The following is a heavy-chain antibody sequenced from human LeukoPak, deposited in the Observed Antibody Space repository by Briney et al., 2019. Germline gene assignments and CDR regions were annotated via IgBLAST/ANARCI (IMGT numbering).Heavy chain of an antibody. CDR2: IRSKAHRYAT. J-gene: IGHJ4*02. CDR1: GFTFNGSA. CDR3: TRRHYGDYVVDN. Sequence: PGGSLRLSCATSGFTFNGSALHWVRQASGQGLEWVGRIRSKAHRYATAYAASVKGRFTVSRDDSKNMAYLQMNSLKTEGTAIYYCTRRHYGDYVVDNWAQETLVPVPS. D-gene: IGHD4-17*01. V-gene: IGHV3-73*01.